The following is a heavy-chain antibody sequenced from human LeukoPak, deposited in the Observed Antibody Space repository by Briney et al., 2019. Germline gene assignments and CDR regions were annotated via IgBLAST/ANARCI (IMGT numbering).Heavy chain of an antibody. Sequence: WASVKVSCKASGYTFTSYDINWVRQAPGQGLEWMGWMNPNSGNTVHAQKFQGRVTMTRNTSISTAYMELSSLRSEDTAVYYCARGGYYDSSGYYFAPFLNWFDPWGQGTLVTVSS. CDR3: ARGGYYDSSGYYFAPFLNWFDP. D-gene: IGHD3-22*01. CDR2: MNPNSGNT. J-gene: IGHJ5*02. CDR1: GYTFTSYD. V-gene: IGHV1-8*01.